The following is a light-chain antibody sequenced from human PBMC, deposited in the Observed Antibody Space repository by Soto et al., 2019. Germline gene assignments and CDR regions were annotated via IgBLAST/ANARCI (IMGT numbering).Light chain of an antibody. CDR1: QSVSSN. CDR3: QQCNNWPLYT. J-gene: IGKJ2*01. V-gene: IGKV3-15*01. CDR2: GAS. Sequence: EIVMTQSPATLSVSPGERATLSCRASQSVSSNLAWYQQKPGQAPRLLIYGASTRATGIPARFSGSGSGTEFTLPLSSLQSEDFAVYYCQQCNNWPLYTFGQGTKLEIK.